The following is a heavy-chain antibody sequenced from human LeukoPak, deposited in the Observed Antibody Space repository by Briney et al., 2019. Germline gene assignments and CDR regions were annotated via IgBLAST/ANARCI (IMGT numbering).Heavy chain of an antibody. Sequence: GGSLRLSCAASGFTFSSYGMHWVRQAPGKGLEGVAVISYDGSNKYYADSVKGRFTISRDNSKNTLYLQMNSLRAEDTAVYYCAKDVGSYSYGYWGIDYWGQGTLVTVSS. CDR1: GFTFSSYG. J-gene: IGHJ4*02. CDR2: ISYDGSNK. CDR3: AKDVGSYSYGYWGIDY. V-gene: IGHV3-30*18. D-gene: IGHD5-18*01.